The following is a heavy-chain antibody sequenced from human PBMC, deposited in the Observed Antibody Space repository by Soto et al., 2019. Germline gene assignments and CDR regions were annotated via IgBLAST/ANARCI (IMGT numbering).Heavy chain of an antibody. CDR3: AKDQSATTERWLQIGGVFYFDY. J-gene: IGHJ4*02. Sequence: QVQLVESGGGVVQPGKSLRLSCTGSGFTFRAYGMHWVRQAPGKGLEWVAMVSYDGTTKYYADSVKGRFSVTRDNFKKTVYLHVDSLTTEDAGVYYCAKDQSATTERWLQIGGVFYFDYWGQGVLVTVSS. CDR2: VSYDGTTK. V-gene: IGHV3-30*18. CDR1: GFTFRAYG. D-gene: IGHD6-19*01.